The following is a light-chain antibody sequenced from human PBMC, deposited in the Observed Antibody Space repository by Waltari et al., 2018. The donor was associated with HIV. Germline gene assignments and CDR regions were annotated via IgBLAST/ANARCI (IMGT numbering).Light chain of an antibody. CDR3: QAWDSNSGF. J-gene: IGLJ1*01. V-gene: IGLV3-1*01. Sequence: SYELTQPPSVSVSPGPTASIACPGENLEDKYASWYQQMPGHSPVLVIYEDTKRPAGLPERISGSNAGNTATLTTSGTQTMDEDDYCCQAWDSNSGFFGTGTKLTVL. CDR2: EDT. CDR1: NLEDKY.